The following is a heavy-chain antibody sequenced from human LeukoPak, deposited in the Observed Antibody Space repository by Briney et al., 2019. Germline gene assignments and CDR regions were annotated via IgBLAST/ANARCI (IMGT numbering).Heavy chain of an antibody. CDR3: ARGRAGIAAAGFDY. CDR2: ISFDGANK. D-gene: IGHD6-13*01. Sequence: GGSLRLSCATSGFTFSMSSMHWVRLAPGKGLKWLAGISFDGANKFSGDSVKGRFSISRDNSKNTLYLQMNSLGLDDTAVYFCARGRAGIAAAGFDYWGQGTLVTVSS. J-gene: IGHJ4*02. V-gene: IGHV3-30*04. CDR1: GFTFSMSS.